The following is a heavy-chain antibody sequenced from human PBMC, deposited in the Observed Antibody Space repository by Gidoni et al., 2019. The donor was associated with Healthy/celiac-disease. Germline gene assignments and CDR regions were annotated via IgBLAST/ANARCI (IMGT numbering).Heavy chain of an antibody. CDR2: IKQDGSEK. Sequence: EVQLVESGGGLVQPGGSLRLSCAASGFTFSSYWMSWVRQAPGKGLEWVANIKQDGSEKYYVDSVKGRFTISRDNAKNSLYLQMNSLRAEDTAVYYCARDSFGTYDYGMDVWGQGTTVTVSS. CDR3: ARDSFGTYDYGMDV. D-gene: IGHD1-1*01. J-gene: IGHJ6*02. CDR1: GFTFSSYW. V-gene: IGHV3-7*03.